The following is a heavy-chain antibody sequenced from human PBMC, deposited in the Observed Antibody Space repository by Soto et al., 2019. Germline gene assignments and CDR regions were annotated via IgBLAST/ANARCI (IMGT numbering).Heavy chain of an antibody. CDR1: GGSFSSGDYY. CDR2: IYYSGST. Sequence: QVQLRESGPGLVKPSQTLSLTCPVPGGSFSSGDYYWSGIRQPPGKGLEWIGYIYYSGSTYYNPSLKSRVTISVDTSKNQFSLKLSSVTAADTAVYYCARGTCGGDCYSPYYYGMDVWGQGTTVTVSS. D-gene: IGHD2-21*02. J-gene: IGHJ6*02. V-gene: IGHV4-30-4*01. CDR3: ARGTCGGDCYSPYYYGMDV.